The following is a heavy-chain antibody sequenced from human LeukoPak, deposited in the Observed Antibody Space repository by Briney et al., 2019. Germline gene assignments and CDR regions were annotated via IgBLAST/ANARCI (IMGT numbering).Heavy chain of an antibody. CDR1: GGTFSSYA. CDR2: IIPIFGTA. J-gene: IGHJ3*02. V-gene: IGHV1-69*05. D-gene: IGHD3-22*01. CDR3: ARAGITMIVVTKGAFDI. Sequence: SVKVSCKASGGTFSSYAISWVRQAPGQGLERMGRIIPIFGTANYAQKFQGRVTFTTDESTSTAYMELSSLRSEDTAVYYCARAGITMIVVTKGAFDIWGQGTMVTVSS.